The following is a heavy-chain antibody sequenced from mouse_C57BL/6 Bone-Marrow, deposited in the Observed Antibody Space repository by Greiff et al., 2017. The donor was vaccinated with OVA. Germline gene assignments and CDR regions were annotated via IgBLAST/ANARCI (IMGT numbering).Heavy chain of an antibody. V-gene: IGHV5-4*01. J-gene: IGHJ1*03. CDR3: ARDPFYYYGSSYPYWYFDV. Sequence: EVQLVESGGGLVKPGGSLKLSCAASGFTFSSYAMSWVRQTPEKRLEWVATISDGGSYTYYPDNVKGRFTISRDNAKNNLYLQMSHLKSEDTAMYYCARDPFYYYGSSYPYWYFDVWGTGTTVTVSS. CDR2: ISDGGSYT. D-gene: IGHD1-1*01. CDR1: GFTFSSYA.